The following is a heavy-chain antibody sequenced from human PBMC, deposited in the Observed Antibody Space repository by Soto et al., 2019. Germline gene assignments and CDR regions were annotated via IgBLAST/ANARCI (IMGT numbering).Heavy chain of an antibody. J-gene: IGHJ5*02. CDR3: VRDRRYCSGGDCSGNWYDP. V-gene: IGHV4-31*03. CDR1: GDPINSGGYY. CDR2: IYHTGPT. Sequence: QVQLQESGPGLVESSQTLSLTCIVSGDPINSGGYYWTWIRQHPGKGLEWIGYIYHTGPTSYNPSLKSRVMISIDTSKNQFSLKLNSVTAADTALYYCVRDRRYCSGGDCSGNWYDPWGQGTLVTVSS. D-gene: IGHD2-15*01.